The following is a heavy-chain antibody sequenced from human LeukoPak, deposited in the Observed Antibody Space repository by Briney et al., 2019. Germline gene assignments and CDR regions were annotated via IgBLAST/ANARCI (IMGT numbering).Heavy chain of an antibody. CDR2: VYSGEST. D-gene: IGHD3-10*01. CDR1: GLTISNSF. V-gene: IGHV3-66*01. Sequence: GGSLRLSCAASGLTISNSFMGWVRQTPGKGLEWVSLVYSGESTYSADSVKGRFIISRDNSKNTLHLQMNSLRAEDTAVYYCARDTDYYGSGRHGYFDHWGQGTLVTVSS. J-gene: IGHJ1*01. CDR3: ARDTDYYGSGRHGYFDH.